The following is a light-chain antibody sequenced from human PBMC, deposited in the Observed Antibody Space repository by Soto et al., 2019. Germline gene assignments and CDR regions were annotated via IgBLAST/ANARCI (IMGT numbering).Light chain of an antibody. V-gene: IGKV1-33*01. CDR2: DAS. Sequence: DIQMTQSPSSLSASIGDRVPITCQASQDINYYLNWYQQKPGRAPKLLIYDASILEAGVPSRFGGRGSVTDFSFNISSLQPEDIATYYCQQYRALPLTFGGGTKVDI. J-gene: IGKJ4*01. CDR1: QDINYY. CDR3: QQYRALPLT.